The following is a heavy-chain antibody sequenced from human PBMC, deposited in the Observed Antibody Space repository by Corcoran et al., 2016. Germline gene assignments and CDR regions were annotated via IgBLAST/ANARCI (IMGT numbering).Heavy chain of an antibody. D-gene: IGHD3-10*01. J-gene: IGHJ6*02. CDR3: ARDPLMVRGVRYYYGMDV. CDR2: INHSGST. V-gene: IGHV4-34*01. CDR1: GGSFSGYY. Sequence: QVQLQQWGAGLLKPSETLSLTCAVYGGSFSGYYWSWIRQPPGKGLEWIGEINHSGSTNYNPSLKSRVTISVDTSKNQFSLKLSSVTAADTAVYYCARDPLMVRGVRYYYGMDVWGQGTTVTVSS.